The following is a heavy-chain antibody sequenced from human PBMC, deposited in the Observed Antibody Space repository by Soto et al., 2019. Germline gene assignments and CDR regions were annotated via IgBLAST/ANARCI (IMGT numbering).Heavy chain of an antibody. CDR2: IFYTGTT. CDR3: ARYGSGSDRFNWFDP. CDR1: GGSISYNSYY. D-gene: IGHD3-10*01. Sequence: SETLSLTCSVSGGSISYNSYYWGWIRQPPGKGLEWVGGIFYTGTTYYSPSLKNRVTISVDTSKNQFSLKLSSVTAADTAVYYCARYGSGSDRFNWFDPWGQGTLVTVSS. J-gene: IGHJ5*02. V-gene: IGHV4-39*07.